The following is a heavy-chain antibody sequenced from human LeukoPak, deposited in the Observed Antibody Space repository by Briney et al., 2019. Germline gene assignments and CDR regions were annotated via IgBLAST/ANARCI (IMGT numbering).Heavy chain of an antibody. Sequence: GGSLRLSCAASGFTFSSYAMSWVRQAPGKGLEWVSAISDSGGSTYYADSVKGRFTISRDNSKNTLYLQMNSLRAEDTAVYYCAKDRYDSSGYRLAYYFDYWGQGTLVTVSS. CDR3: AKDRYDSSGYRLAYYFDY. V-gene: IGHV3-23*01. J-gene: IGHJ4*02. D-gene: IGHD3-22*01. CDR1: GFTFSSYA. CDR2: ISDSGGST.